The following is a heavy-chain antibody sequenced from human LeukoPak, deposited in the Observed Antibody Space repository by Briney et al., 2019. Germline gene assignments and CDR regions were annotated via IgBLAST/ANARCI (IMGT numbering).Heavy chain of an antibody. CDR2: MNPNSGST. CDR1: GYTFTNYD. V-gene: IGHV1-8*03. CDR3: ARGRSTGYPYYFEY. J-gene: IGHJ4*02. Sequence: ASVTVSFKSSGYTFTNYDINWVRQATGQGLAWMGWMNPNSGSTGYAQKFQGRVTITRNTSISTAYMELSGLRSEDTAVYYCARGRSTGYPYYFEYWGQGTLVTVSS. D-gene: IGHD5-12*01.